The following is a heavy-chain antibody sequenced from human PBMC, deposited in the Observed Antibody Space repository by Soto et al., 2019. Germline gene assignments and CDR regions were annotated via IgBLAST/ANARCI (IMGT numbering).Heavy chain of an antibody. CDR2: IYQTGTT. CDR1: DGSLSRGGYS. D-gene: IGHD3-22*01. J-gene: IGHJ4*02. CDR3: ARVYYYERTRSFDY. V-gene: IGHV4-30-2*01. Sequence: QLQESGSGLVKPSQTLSLTCTVFDGSLSRGGYSWGWIRQPPGKGLEWIGHIYQTGTTYYNPSIKSQVTVSIDWSKSQFSLKLTSATAADTAVYFCARVYYYERTRSFDYWGQGTLVTVSS.